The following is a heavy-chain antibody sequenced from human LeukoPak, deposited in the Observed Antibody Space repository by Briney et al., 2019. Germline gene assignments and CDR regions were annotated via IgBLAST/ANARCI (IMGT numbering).Heavy chain of an antibody. J-gene: IGHJ4*02. CDR3: ARHEWPAVVTTIEY. Sequence: PSETLSLTCTVSGDSISSSSYYWGWIRQPPGKGLEWIGSIYYSASTYYNPSLKSRVTISVDTSKNQFSLKLSSVTATDTPVYYGARHEWPAVVTTIEYWGQGTLVTVSS. CDR1: GDSISSSSYY. D-gene: IGHD5-12*01. V-gene: IGHV4-39*01. CDR2: IYYSAST.